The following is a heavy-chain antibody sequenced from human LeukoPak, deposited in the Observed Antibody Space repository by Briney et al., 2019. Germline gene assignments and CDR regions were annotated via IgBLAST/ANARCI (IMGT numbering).Heavy chain of an antibody. D-gene: IGHD1-26*01. CDR2: ISGSGGST. V-gene: IGHV3-23*01. Sequence: GGSLRLSCAASGFTFTSYSMSWVRQAPGKGLEWVSAISGSGGSTYYADSVKGRFTISRDNSKNTLYLQMNSLRAEDTAVYYCAKTRRVVGADSDYWGQGTLVTVSS. J-gene: IGHJ4*02. CDR1: GFTFTSYS. CDR3: AKTRRVVGADSDY.